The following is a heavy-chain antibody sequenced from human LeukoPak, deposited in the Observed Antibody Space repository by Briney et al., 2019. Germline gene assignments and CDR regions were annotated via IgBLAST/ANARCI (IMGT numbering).Heavy chain of an antibody. D-gene: IGHD2-21*01. J-gene: IGHJ4*02. Sequence: GGSLRLSCAASGFTFSSYAMSWVRQAPGKRLEWVSAISGSGGSTYYADSVKGRFTISRDNAKNTLYLQMNSLRAEDTAVYYCAKFLPTHIVVANYYFDYWGQGTLVTVSS. CDR2: ISGSGGST. V-gene: IGHV3-23*01. CDR3: AKFLPTHIVVANYYFDY. CDR1: GFTFSSYA.